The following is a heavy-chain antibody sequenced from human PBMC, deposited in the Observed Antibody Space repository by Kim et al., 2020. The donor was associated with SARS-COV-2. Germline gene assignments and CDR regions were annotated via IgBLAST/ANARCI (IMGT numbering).Heavy chain of an antibody. Sequence: GGSLRLSCAASGFTFSSYGMHWVRQAPGKGLEWVAVISYDGSNKYYADSVKGRFTISRDNSKNTLYLQMNSLRAEDTAVYYCARGFGYYDSSGYPPFDYWGQGTLVTVSS. CDR1: GFTFSSYG. V-gene: IGHV3-33*05. CDR3: ARGFGYYDSSGYPPFDY. J-gene: IGHJ4*02. CDR2: ISYDGSNK. D-gene: IGHD3-22*01.